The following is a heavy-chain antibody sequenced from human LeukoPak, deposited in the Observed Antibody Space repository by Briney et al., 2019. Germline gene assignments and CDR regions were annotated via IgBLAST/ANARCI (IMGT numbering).Heavy chain of an antibody. D-gene: IGHD5-18*01. Sequence: PGGSLRLSCAASGXTVSSNYMSWVRQAPGKGLEWVSVIYSGGSTYCADSVKGRFTISRHNSKNTLYLQMNSLRAEDTAVYYCATAQRGYSYGFDYWGQGTLVTVSS. CDR1: GXTVSSNY. J-gene: IGHJ4*02. V-gene: IGHV3-53*04. CDR2: IYSGGST. CDR3: ATAQRGYSYGFDY.